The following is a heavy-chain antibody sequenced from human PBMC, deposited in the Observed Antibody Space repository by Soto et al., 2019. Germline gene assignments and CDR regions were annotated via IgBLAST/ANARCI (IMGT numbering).Heavy chain of an antibody. Sequence: QVQLVQSGAEVKKPGASVKVSCKASGYTFTSYDINWVRQATGQGLEWLGWMNPNSGNTGYAQKFQGRVTMTRNTSISTAYMELSSLRSEDTAVYYWAVRYSSGWYADNWFDPWGQGTLVTVSS. CDR3: AVRYSSGWYADNWFDP. J-gene: IGHJ5*02. D-gene: IGHD6-19*01. V-gene: IGHV1-8*01. CDR2: MNPNSGNT. CDR1: GYTFTSYD.